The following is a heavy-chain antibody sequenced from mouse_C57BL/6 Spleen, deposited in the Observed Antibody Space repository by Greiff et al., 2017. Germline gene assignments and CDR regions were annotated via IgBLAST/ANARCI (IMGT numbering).Heavy chain of an antibody. J-gene: IGHJ3*01. D-gene: IGHD1-1*01. CDR2: ISDGGSYT. CDR1: GFTFSSYA. Sequence: EVQGVESGGGLVKPGGSLKLSCAASGFTFSSYAMSWVRQTPEKRLEWVATISDGGSYTYYPDNVKGRFTISRDNAKNNLYLQMSHLKSEDTAMYYCARDDYGSSPVAYWGQGTLVTVSA. CDR3: ARDDYGSSPVAY. V-gene: IGHV5-4*01.